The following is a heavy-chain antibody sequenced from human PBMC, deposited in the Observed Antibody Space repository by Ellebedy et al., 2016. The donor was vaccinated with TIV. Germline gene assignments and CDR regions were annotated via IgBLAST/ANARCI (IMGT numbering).Heavy chain of an antibody. CDR3: AREAGPTGYFDY. D-gene: IGHD1-14*01. J-gene: IGHJ4*02. CDR2: ISANGRGT. Sequence: GGSLRLSCEVSGFTFSTYAMQWVRQAPGKGLEHVEAISANGRGTYYGDSVKGRFTISRDNSRSTLYLQMGSLRGDDMALYYCAREAGPTGYFDYWGRGTPVTVSS. CDR1: GFTFSTYA. V-gene: IGHV3-64*02.